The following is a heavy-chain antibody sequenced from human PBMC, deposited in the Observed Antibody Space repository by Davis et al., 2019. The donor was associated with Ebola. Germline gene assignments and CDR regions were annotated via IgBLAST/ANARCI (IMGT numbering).Heavy chain of an antibody. Sequence: VPRLPSRYTFTSPGISWVRQPPGQGLEWMGWISAYNGNTNYAQKLQGRVTMTTDTSTSTAYMELRSLRSDDTAVYYCAKDPANYSVTKGSPRWFGPWGQGTLVTVSS. CDR1: RYTFTSPG. V-gene: IGHV1-18*01. D-gene: IGHD3-10*02. CDR2: ISAYNGNT. J-gene: IGHJ5*02. CDR3: AKDPANYSVTKGSPRWFGP.